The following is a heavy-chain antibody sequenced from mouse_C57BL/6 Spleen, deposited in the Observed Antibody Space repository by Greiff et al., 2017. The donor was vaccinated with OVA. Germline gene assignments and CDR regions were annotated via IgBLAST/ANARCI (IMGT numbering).Heavy chain of an antibody. CDR1: GYTFTSYW. D-gene: IGHD3-2*02. Sequence: QVQLKQPGAELVMPGASVKLSCKASGYTFTSYWMHWVKQRPGQGLEWIGEIDPSDSYTNYNQKFKGKSTLTVDKSSSTAYMQLSSLTSEDSAVYYCARHSSGYYFDYWGQGTTLTVSS. J-gene: IGHJ2*01. V-gene: IGHV1-69*01. CDR3: ARHSSGYYFDY. CDR2: IDPSDSYT.